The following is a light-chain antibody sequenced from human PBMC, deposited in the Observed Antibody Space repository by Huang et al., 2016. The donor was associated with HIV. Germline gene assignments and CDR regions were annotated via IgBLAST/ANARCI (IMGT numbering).Light chain of an antibody. J-gene: IGKJ4*01. Sequence: IQLTQSPSSLSASVGDRVTITCQASQDIINSLNWYQQRPGKPPNLLIYDASNLEAGVPSRFGGSGCGTHFALTINSLQPEDVATYYCQQFHNLQTFGGGTRVQIK. V-gene: IGKV1-33*01. CDR3: QQFHNLQT. CDR1: QDIINS. CDR2: DAS.